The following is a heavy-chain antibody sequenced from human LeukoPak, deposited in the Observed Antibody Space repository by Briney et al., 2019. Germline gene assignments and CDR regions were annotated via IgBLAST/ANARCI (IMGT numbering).Heavy chain of an antibody. V-gene: IGHV3-48*03. CDR3: ARHGMSAFDI. CDR1: GFTFDTYN. Sequence: GGSLRLSCAASGFTFDTYNFNWVRQAPGKGLEWVSYISSSGSTIYYADSVKGRFTISRDNAKNSLYLQMNSLRAEDTAVYYCARHGMSAFDIWGQGTMVTVSS. CDR2: ISSSGSTI. J-gene: IGHJ3*02.